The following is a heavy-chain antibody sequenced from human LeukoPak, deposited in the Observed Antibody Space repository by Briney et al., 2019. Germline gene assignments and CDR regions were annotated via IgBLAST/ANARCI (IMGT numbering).Heavy chain of an antibody. CDR3: ARQPSSWFTSFDS. V-gene: IGHV4-39*01. D-gene: IGHD6-13*01. Sequence: SETLSLTCTVSGGSISSSSYYWGWLRQPPGKGLEWIGSIYYSGSTYYNPSLKSRVTISVDTSKNQFSLKLSSVTAADTAVYYCARQPSSWFTSFDSWGQGTLVTVSS. CDR1: GGSISSSSYY. CDR2: IYYSGST. J-gene: IGHJ4*02.